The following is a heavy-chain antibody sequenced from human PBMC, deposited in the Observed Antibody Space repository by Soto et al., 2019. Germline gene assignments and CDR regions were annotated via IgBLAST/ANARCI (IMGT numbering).Heavy chain of an antibody. CDR3: ARHYYGSDYYYYYYMDV. J-gene: IGHJ6*03. D-gene: IGHD3-10*01. Sequence: PSETLSLTCTVSGGSISSYYWSWIRQPPGKELEWTGYIYYSGSTNYNPSLKSRVTISVDTSKNQFSLKLSSVTAADTAVYFCARHYYGSDYYYYYYMDVWGKGTTVTVSS. CDR1: GGSISSYY. CDR2: IYYSGST. V-gene: IGHV4-59*08.